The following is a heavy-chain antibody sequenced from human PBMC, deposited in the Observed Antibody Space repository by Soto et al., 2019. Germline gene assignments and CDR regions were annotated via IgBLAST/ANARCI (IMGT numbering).Heavy chain of an antibody. CDR2: INSDGSST. D-gene: IGHD5-18*01. CDR3: ARVPAPTACFDY. Sequence: GGSLRLSCAASGFNFSSYWMHWVRKSPGKGLVWVSRINSDGSSTSYADSVKGRFTISRDNAKNTLYLQMNSLRAEDTAVYYCARVPAPTACFDYWGQGTLVTVSS. V-gene: IGHV3-74*01. J-gene: IGHJ4*02. CDR1: GFNFSSYW.